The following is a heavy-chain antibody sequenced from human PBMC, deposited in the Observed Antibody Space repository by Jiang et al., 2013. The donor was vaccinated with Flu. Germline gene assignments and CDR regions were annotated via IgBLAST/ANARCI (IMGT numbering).Heavy chain of an antibody. V-gene: IGHV3-23*01. CDR2: ISGSGGST. J-gene: IGHJ4*02. CDR1: GFTFSSYA. CDR3: AISGSGYERAFFDY. Sequence: EVQLLESGGGLVQPGRSLRLSCAASGFTFSSYAMSWVRQAPGKGLEWVSAISGSGGSTYYADSVKGRFTISRDNSKNTLYLQMNSLRAEDTAVYYCAISGSGYERAFFDYWGQGTLVTVSS. D-gene: IGHD5-12*01.